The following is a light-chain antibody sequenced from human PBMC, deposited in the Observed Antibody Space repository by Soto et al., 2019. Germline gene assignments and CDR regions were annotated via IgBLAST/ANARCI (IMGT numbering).Light chain of an antibody. V-gene: IGKV3-15*01. J-gene: IGKJ5*01. Sequence: EIVMTQSPATLSVSPGERATLSCRASQSVSSDLAWYHQKPGQAPRLLIYGASTRATGIPARFSGSGSGTEFTLTINSLQSEDSAVYYCQQRHMWPITFGQGTRLEIK. CDR3: QQRHMWPIT. CDR1: QSVSSD. CDR2: GAS.